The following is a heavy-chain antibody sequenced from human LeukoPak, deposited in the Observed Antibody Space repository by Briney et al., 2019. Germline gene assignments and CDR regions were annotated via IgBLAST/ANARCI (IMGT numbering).Heavy chain of an antibody. CDR1: GDSVSSNSAA. V-gene: IGHV6-1*01. CDR2: TYYRSKWYN. CDR3: ARDEWELLLDWFDP. D-gene: IGHD1-26*01. Sequence: PSQTLSLTCAVSGDSVSSNSAAWNWIRQSPSRVLEWLGRTYYRSKWYNDYAVSVKSRITINPDTSKNQFSLQLNSVTPEDTAVYYCARDEWELLLDWFDPWGQGTLVTVSS. J-gene: IGHJ5*02.